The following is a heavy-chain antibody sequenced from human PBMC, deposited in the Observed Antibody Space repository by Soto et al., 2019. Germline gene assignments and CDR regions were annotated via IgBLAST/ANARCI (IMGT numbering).Heavy chain of an antibody. CDR3: AAPRELGLYGMDV. D-gene: IGHD7-27*01. J-gene: IGHJ6*02. CDR2: IVVGSGNT. Sequence: SVKVSCKASGFTFTSSAVQWVRQARGQRLEWIGWIVVGSGNTNYAQKFQERVTITRDMSTSTAYMELSSLRSEDTAVYYCAAPRELGLYGMDVWGQGTTVTVSS. V-gene: IGHV1-58*01. CDR1: GFTFTSSA.